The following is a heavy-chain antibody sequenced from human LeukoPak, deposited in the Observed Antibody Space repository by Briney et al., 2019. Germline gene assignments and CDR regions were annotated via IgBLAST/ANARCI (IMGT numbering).Heavy chain of an antibody. V-gene: IGHV4-4*02. CDR2: FYHSERT. D-gene: IGHD2-2*01. CDR3: ARGDIVVVPAAIGSGDYYYYGMDV. CDR1: RGSPCISMW. Sequence: SETLSHTCALSRGSPCISMWWTWFGQPPGKGLEWIEEFYHSERTNYNPSLKSPDTLSLDESKKQFSLKLSSVTTADMAVYYCARGDIVVVPAAIGSGDYYYYGMDVWGKGTTVTVSS. J-gene: IGHJ6*04.